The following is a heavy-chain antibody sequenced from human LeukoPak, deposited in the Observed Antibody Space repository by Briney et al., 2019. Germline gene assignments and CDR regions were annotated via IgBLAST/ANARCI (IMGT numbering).Heavy chain of an antibody. V-gene: IGHV4-59*12. CDR1: GGSISSYY. Sequence: SETLSLTCTVSGGSISSYYWSWIRQPPGKGLEWIGYIYYSGSTNYNPSLKSRVTISVDTSKNQFSLKLSSVTAADTAVYYCAREYSSSSDLDYWGQGTLVTVSS. J-gene: IGHJ4*02. CDR3: AREYSSSSDLDY. D-gene: IGHD6-6*01. CDR2: IYYSGST.